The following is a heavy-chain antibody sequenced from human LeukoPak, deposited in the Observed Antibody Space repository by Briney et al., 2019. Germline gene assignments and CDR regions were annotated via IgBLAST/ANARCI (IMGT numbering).Heavy chain of an antibody. CDR2: ISYDGSNK. D-gene: IGHD3-10*01. J-gene: IGHJ4*02. CDR3: ARDVWFGELLNAPFDY. Sequence: GGYLRLSCAASGFTFSSYAMHWVRQAPGKGLEWVAVISYDGSNKYYADSVKGRFTISRDNSKNMLYLQMNSLRAEDTAVYYCARDVWFGELLNAPFDYWGQGTLVTVSS. V-gene: IGHV3-30*04. CDR1: GFTFSSYA.